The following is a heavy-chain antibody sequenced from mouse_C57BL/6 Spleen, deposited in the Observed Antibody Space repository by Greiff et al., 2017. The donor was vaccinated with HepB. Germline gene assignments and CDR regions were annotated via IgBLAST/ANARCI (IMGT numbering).Heavy chain of an antibody. CDR2: INPNYGTT. Sequence: VQLQQSGPELVKPGASVKISCKASGYSFTDYNMNWVKQSNGKSLEWIGVINPNYGTTSYNQKFKGKATLTVDQSSSTAYMQLNSLTSVDSAVYYCARSYYYGSSYAMDYWGQGTSVTVSS. V-gene: IGHV1-39*01. D-gene: IGHD1-1*01. CDR1: GYSFTDYN. CDR3: ARSYYYGSSYAMDY. J-gene: IGHJ4*01.